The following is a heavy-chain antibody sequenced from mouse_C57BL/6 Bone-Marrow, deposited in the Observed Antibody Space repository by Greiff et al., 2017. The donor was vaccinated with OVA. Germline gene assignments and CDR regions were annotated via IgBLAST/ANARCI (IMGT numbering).Heavy chain of an antibody. CDR3: TRDRGLLRDFDY. Sequence: EVQLVESGEGLVKPGGSLKLSCAASGFTFSSYAMSWVRQTPEKRLEWVAYISSGGDYIYYADTVKGRFTISRDNARNTLYLQMSSLKSEDTAMYYCTRDRGLLRDFDYWGQGTLSQSPQ. V-gene: IGHV5-9-1*02. CDR2: ISSGGDYI. D-gene: IGHD2-3*01. J-gene: IGHJ2*01. CDR1: GFTFSSYA.